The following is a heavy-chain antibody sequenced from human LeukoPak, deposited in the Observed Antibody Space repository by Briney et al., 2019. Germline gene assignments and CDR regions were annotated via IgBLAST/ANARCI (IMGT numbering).Heavy chain of an antibody. CDR3: AREGGIAAAGTGPSWFDP. Sequence: SVKGRFTISRANAKNSLYLQVNSLRAEDTAVYYCAREGGIAAAGTGPSWFDPWGQGTLVTVSS. V-gene: IGHV3-48*03. D-gene: IGHD6-13*01. J-gene: IGHJ5*02.